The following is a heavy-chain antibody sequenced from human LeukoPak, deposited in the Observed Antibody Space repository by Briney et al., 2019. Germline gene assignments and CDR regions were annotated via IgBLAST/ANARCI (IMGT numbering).Heavy chain of an antibody. J-gene: IGHJ4*02. CDR2: VSPSGDIT. CDR3: AKSDYFDS. CDR1: GFTFSTYG. Sequence: GGSLRLSCAASGFTFSTYGMNWVRQAPGKGLEWVSGVSPSGDITYYADSVKGRFTISRDNARNTLYLQMNSLRAEDTAVYYCAKSDYFDSWGQGTLVTVSS. V-gene: IGHV3-23*01.